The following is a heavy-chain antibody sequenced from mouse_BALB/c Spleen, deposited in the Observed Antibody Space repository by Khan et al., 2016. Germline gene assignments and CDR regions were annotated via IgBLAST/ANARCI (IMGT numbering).Heavy chain of an antibody. D-gene: IGHD1-1*01. V-gene: IGHV4-1*02. CDR1: GFDFSRYW. CDR3: TRLYYYGCSDY. CDR2: INPDSRTI. J-gene: IGHJ2*01. Sequence: EVKLLESGGGLVQPGGSLKLSCAASGFDFSRYWMSWVRQAPGKGLEWMGEINPDSRTINYAPSLKGKFIISRDNVKNTLYLRRNKVSSEDTALYYCTRLYYYGCSDYWGPGTTLTVSS.